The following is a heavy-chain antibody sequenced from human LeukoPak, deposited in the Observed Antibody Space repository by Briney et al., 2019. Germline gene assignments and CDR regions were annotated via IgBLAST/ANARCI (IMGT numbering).Heavy chain of an antibody. CDR2: FDPEDGET. D-gene: IGHD3-22*01. CDR1: GYTLTELS. CDR3: ATILPKYYYDSSGYYFNY. Sequence: ASVKVSCKVSGYTLTELSMHWVRQAPGKGLEWMGGFDPEDGETIYAQKFQGRVTMTEDTSTDTAYMELSSLRSEDTAVYYCATILPKYYYDSSGYYFNYWGQGTLVTVSS. V-gene: IGHV1-24*01. J-gene: IGHJ4*02.